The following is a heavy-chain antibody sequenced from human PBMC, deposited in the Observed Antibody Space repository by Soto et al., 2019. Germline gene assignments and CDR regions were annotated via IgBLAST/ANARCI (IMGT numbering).Heavy chain of an antibody. CDR1: GGSFSGYY. Sequence: QVQLQQWGAGLLKPSETLSLTCAVYGGSFSGYYWSWIRQPPGKGLEWIGEINHSGSTNYNPSLKSRVPISVDTSKNQFSLKLSSVTAADTAVYYCARGSSYCSSTSCYGRVYFDYWGQGTLVTVSS. D-gene: IGHD2-2*01. J-gene: IGHJ4*02. V-gene: IGHV4-34*01. CDR3: ARGSSYCSSTSCYGRVYFDY. CDR2: INHSGST.